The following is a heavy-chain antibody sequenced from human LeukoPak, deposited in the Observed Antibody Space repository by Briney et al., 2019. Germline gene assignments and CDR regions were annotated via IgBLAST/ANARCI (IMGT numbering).Heavy chain of an antibody. CDR3: ARDGSSWGGFDY. CDR2: IYYSGST. J-gene: IGHJ4*02. V-gene: IGHV4-59*01. D-gene: IGHD6-13*01. CDR1: GGSISSYY. Sequence: SETLSLTCTVSGGSISSYYWSWIRQPPGKGLEWLGYIYYSGSTNYNPSPKSRVTISVDTSKNQFSLKLSSVTAADTAVYYCARDGSSWGGFDYWGQGTLVTVSS.